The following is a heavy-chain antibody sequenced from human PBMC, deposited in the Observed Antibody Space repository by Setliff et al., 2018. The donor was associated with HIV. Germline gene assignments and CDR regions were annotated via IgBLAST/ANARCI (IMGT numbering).Heavy chain of an antibody. CDR3: ARGGPGSSFGYDWFDP. CDR1: GYTFTSYY. J-gene: IGHJ5*02. CDR2: INPNGGST. V-gene: IGHV1-46*01. D-gene: IGHD5-18*01. Sequence: RASVKVSCKASGYTFTSYYVHFVRQAPEQGPEGMGIINPNGGSTNYAQKFEGRVAMTADTSTNNVHMYLSSLRSEDTAIYYCARGGPGSSFGYDWFDPWGQGTPVTVSS.